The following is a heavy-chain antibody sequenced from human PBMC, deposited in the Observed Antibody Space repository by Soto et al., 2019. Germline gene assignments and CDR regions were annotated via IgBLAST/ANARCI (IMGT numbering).Heavy chain of an antibody. CDR2: MNPNSGNT. J-gene: IGHJ4*02. Sequence: ASVKVSCKASGYTFTSYDINWVRQATGQGLEWMGWMNPNSGNTGYAQKFQGRVTMTRNTSISTAYMELSSLRSEDTAVYYCARGLYYYGSGLIGYWGQGTLVTVSS. CDR1: GYTFTSYD. V-gene: IGHV1-8*01. CDR3: ARGLYYYGSGLIGY. D-gene: IGHD3-10*01.